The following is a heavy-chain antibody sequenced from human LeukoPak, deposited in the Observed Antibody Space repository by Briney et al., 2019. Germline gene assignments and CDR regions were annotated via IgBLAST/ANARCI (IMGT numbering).Heavy chain of an antibody. D-gene: IGHD2-2*01. J-gene: IGHJ4*02. V-gene: IGHV3-74*01. Sequence: GGSLRLSCAASGNYWMHWVRQAPGKGLVWVSHINSDGSWTSYADSVKGRFTISKDNAKNTVYLQMNNLRVEDTAVYYCVSFYETYWGRGTLVTVSS. CDR1: GNYW. CDR3: VSFYETY. CDR2: INSDGSWT.